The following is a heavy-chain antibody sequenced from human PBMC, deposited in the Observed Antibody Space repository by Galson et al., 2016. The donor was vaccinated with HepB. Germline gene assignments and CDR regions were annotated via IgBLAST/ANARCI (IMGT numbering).Heavy chain of an antibody. Sequence: SVKVSCKASGYSFTYYAVHWVRQAPGQRPEWMGWINAGNSYTKFAQKFQGRVTITRDTSARTAYMELSSLRSEDTAVYYCARGYQWLRLDDYYSGMDVWGQGTTVTVSS. V-gene: IGHV1-3*01. J-gene: IGHJ6*02. CDR2: INAGNSYT. CDR3: ARGYQWLRLDDYYSGMDV. CDR1: GYSFTYYA. D-gene: IGHD5-12*01.